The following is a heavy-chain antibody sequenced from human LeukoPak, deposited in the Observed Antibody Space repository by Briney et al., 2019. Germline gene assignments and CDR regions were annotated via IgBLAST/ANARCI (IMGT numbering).Heavy chain of an antibody. CDR3: AKDRGTGMGGAPATFDI. V-gene: IGHV3-23*01. CDR1: GFTFSSYG. J-gene: IGHJ3*02. CDR2: ISGGGDRI. Sequence: GGSLRLSCAASGFTFSSYGMHWVRQAPGKGLEWVAGISGGGDRIYYADSVKGRFTISRDNSKNTLYLQMNSLRAEDTAVYYCAKDRGTGMGGAPATFDIWGQGTMITVSS. D-gene: IGHD7-27*01.